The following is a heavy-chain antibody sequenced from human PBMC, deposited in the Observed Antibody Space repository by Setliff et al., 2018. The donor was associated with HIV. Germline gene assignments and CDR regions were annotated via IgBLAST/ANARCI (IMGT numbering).Heavy chain of an antibody. CDR3: VRQGLTMNRGVPAPILYYFDY. D-gene: IGHD3-10*01. J-gene: IGHJ4*02. CDR2: MYYRGTT. V-gene: IGHV4-39*01. CDR1: GGSIISSSYY. Sequence: SETLSLTCTVSGGSIISSSYYWGWIRQPPGKGLEWIGTMYYRGTTYNNPSLKSRVTFSADTSKDQFSLNLNSVTATDTAVYYCVRQGLTMNRGVPAPILYYFDYWGQGILVTVSS.